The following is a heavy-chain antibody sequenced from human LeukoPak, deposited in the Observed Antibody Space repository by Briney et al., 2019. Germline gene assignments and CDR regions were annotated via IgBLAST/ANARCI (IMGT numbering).Heavy chain of an antibody. D-gene: IGHD3-16*01. CDR1: GFPFSTYS. J-gene: IGHJ3*02. CDR2: ISSSSGNI. CDR3: ARIRADYDSLDI. Sequence: GGSLRLSCAASGFPFSTYSMTWARQGPGKGLEWVSSISSSSGNIHYADSVWGRFTFSRDNAKNSLYLQMNSLRAEDTAIFYCARIRADYDSLDIWGQGTMVTVSS. V-gene: IGHV3-21*04.